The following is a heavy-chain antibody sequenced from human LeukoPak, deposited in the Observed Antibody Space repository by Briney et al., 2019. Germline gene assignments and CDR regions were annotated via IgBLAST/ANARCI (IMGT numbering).Heavy chain of an antibody. J-gene: IGHJ4*02. CDR2: IYYSGST. V-gene: IGHV4-59*01. CDR1: GGSISSYY. CDR3: ARSHELGYFDH. Sequence: PSETLSLTCTVSGGSISSYYWSWIRQPPGKGLEWIGYIYYSGSTNYNPSLKSRVTISVDTSKNQFSLKLSSVTAADTAVYYCARSHELGYFDHWGQGTLVTVSS. D-gene: IGHD7-27*01.